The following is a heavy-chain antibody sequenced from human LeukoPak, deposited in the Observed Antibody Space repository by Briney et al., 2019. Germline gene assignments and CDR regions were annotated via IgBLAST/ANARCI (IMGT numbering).Heavy chain of an antibody. V-gene: IGHV1-46*01. J-gene: IGHJ5*02. D-gene: IGHD6-19*01. CDR2: INPSGGSA. Sequence: ASVKVSCTASGYTFTSYYIHWVRRAPGQGLEWMGVINPSGGSASNAQKFQGRVTMTRDLSTSTVYMELSSLRSEDTAVYYCARRPGFSSVWNSASWGQGTLVTVSS. CDR1: GYTFTSYY. CDR3: ARRPGFSSVWNSAS.